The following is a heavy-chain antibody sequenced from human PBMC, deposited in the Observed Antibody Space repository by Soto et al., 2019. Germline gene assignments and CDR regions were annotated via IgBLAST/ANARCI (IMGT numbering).Heavy chain of an antibody. CDR2: IIPIFTTT. D-gene: IGHD6-13*01. J-gene: IGHJ3*02. CDR1: GGTFSNHA. V-gene: IGHV1-69*12. Sequence: QVHLVQSGAEVKKPGSSVKVSCKASGGTFSNHAINWVRQAPGQGLEWMGRIIPIFTTTNYAQKFQGRVTITADQSAIXXYMELSSLKHHDTAVYYCAREVAADGTFREDVFDIWGQGTLVTVSS. CDR3: AREVAADGTFREDVFDI.